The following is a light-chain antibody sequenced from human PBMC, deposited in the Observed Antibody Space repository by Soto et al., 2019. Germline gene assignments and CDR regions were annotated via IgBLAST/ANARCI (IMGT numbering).Light chain of an antibody. CDR3: QQYGSSWT. CDR1: QGISSR. CDR2: AAS. J-gene: IGKJ1*01. V-gene: IGKV1-12*01. Sequence: DIQRTQSTSSVSAAVGDRVSITCRTSQGISSRLAWYQQKPGKAPKLLIYAASSRATGIPDRFSGSGSGTDFILTISRLEPEDFAMYYCQQYGSSWTFGQGTKVDIK.